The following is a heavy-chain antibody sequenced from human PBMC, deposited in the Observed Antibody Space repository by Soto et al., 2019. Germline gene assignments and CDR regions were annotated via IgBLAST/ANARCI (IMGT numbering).Heavy chain of an antibody. V-gene: IGHV5-51*01. Sequence: GESLKISCQTSGYTFTNYWIGWVRQMPGGGLEWLGRIFPRDFDVRYSPSFEGQVTISADXXTATAFLQWRSLEVSDSALYLCARLVSLLQPIDSWGQGT. CDR2: IFPRDFDV. CDR1: GYTFTNYW. D-gene: IGHD4-4*01. CDR3: ARLVSLLQPIDS. J-gene: IGHJ5*01.